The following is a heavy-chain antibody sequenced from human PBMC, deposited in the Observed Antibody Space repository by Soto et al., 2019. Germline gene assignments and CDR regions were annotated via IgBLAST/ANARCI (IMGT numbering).Heavy chain of an antibody. CDR1: GGSFSGYY. D-gene: IGHD3-22*01. CDR3: ARGHDSYYDSSGYYFDY. J-gene: IGHJ4*02. V-gene: IGHV4-34*01. Sequence: SETLSLTCAVYGGSFSGYYWSWIRQPPGKGLEWIGEISHSGSTNYNPSLKSRVTISVDTSKNQFSLKLSSVTAADTAVYYCARGHDSYYDSSGYYFDYWGQGTLVTVSS. CDR2: ISHSGST.